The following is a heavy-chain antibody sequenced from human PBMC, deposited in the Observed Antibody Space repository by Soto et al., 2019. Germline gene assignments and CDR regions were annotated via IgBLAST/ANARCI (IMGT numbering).Heavy chain of an antibody. V-gene: IGHV3-30*18. CDR2: ISYDGNNT. J-gene: IGHJ6*02. CDR1: GFSISDYG. D-gene: IGHD1-26*01. CDR3: AKGAGDRLSLGMDV. Sequence: QVQLVESGGGVVQPGWSLRLSCAASGFSISDYGMEWVRQAPGKGLEWVALISYDGNNTYYADSVKGRFTISRDNSKDTLFLQMTGLRAEDTAVYYCAKGAGDRLSLGMDVWGQETTVTVSS.